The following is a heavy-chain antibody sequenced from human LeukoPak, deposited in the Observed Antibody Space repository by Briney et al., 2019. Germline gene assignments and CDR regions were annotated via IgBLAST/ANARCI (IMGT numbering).Heavy chain of an antibody. CDR2: ISSSSSYI. D-gene: IGHD6-6*01. CDR1: GFTFSSYS. J-gene: IGHJ4*02. V-gene: IGHV3-21*01. Sequence: PGQSLRLSCAASGFTFSSYSMNWVRQAPGKGMEWVSSISSSSSYIYYAESVKGRFTISRDNAKNSLYLQMNSLRAEDTAVYYCARQYSSSWDFDYWGQGTLVTVSS. CDR3: ARQYSSSWDFDY.